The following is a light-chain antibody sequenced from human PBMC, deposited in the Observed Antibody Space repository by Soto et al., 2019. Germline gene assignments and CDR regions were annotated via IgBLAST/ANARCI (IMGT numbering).Light chain of an antibody. CDR3: AAWDDSLNGAV. V-gene: IGLV1-44*01. CDR1: SSNVGSNS. CDR2: SNN. Sequence: QSVLTQPPSASGTPGQRVTISCSGSSSNVGSNSVNWFQQLPGAAPKLLIYSNNRRPSGVPDRFSGCKSGTSASLAISGLQSADEADYYCAAWDDSLNGAVFGGGTQLTVL. J-gene: IGLJ7*01.